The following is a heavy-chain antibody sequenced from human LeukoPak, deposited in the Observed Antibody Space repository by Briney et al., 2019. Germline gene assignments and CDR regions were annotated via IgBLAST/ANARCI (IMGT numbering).Heavy chain of an antibody. J-gene: IGHJ4*02. V-gene: IGHV3-30*02. D-gene: IGHD3-22*01. Sequence: GGSLILSCAASGFTFSSYGMHWVRQAPGKGLEWVTFIRYDGTNSADSVKGRFTISRDNSKNTLYLQMYSLRPEDTAVYYCAKDGMWADSSGYYYDYWGQGTLVTVSS. CDR2: IRYDGT. CDR3: AKDGMWADSSGYYYDY. CDR1: GFTFSSYG.